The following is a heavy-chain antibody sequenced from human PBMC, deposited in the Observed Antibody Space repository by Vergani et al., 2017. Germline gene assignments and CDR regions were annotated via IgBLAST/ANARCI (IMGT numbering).Heavy chain of an antibody. CDR3: ARGRRRSNFGGVIREPAGSRWFDP. CDR1: GFTFSSYA. D-gene: IGHD3-16*02. Sequence: VQLLESGGGLVQPGGSLRLSCAASGFTFSSYAMSWIRQPPGKGLEWIGEINHSGSTNYNPSLKSRVTISVDTSKNQFSLKLSSVTAADTAVYYCARGRRRSNFGGVIREPAGSRWFDPWGQGTLVTVSS. V-gene: IGHV4-34*01. J-gene: IGHJ5*02. CDR2: INHSGST.